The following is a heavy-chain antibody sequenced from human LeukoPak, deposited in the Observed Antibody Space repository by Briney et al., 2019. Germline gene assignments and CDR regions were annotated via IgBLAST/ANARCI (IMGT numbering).Heavy chain of an antibody. CDR2: IFGGGSK. CDR3: ARGIVAAYGMDV. V-gene: IGHV3-53*01. D-gene: IGHD6-13*01. CDR1: GFTVSSNY. J-gene: IGHJ6*02. Sequence: GGSLRLSCAASGFTVSSNYMSWVRQAPGEGLEWVSVIFGGGSKYYADSVKGRSTISRDNSKNTLYLQMNSLRGEDTAVYYCARGIVAAYGMDVWGPGTTVIVSS.